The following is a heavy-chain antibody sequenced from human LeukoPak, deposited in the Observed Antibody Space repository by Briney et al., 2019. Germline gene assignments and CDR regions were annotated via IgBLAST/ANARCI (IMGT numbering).Heavy chain of an antibody. Sequence: RGESLKISCKGSGYSFTTYWTAWVRQMPGKGLEWMGIIYPGDSDARYSPSLQGQVAISAVKSINTAYLQWSSLKASDTAMYFCARLHYDSSGYHFDYWGQGTLVTVSS. J-gene: IGHJ4*02. D-gene: IGHD3-22*01. CDR2: IYPGDSDA. CDR1: GYSFTTYW. V-gene: IGHV5-51*01. CDR3: ARLHYDSSGYHFDY.